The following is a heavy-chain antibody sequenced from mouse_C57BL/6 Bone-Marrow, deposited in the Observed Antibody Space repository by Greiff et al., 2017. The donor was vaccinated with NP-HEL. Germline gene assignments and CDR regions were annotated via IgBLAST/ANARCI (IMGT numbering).Heavy chain of an antibody. CDR3: ARSPHLGSSYWYFDV. CDR2: IRNKANGYTT. V-gene: IGHV7-3*01. D-gene: IGHD1-1*01. Sequence: EMKLVESGGGLVQPGGSLSLSCAASGFTFTDYYMSWVRQPPGKALEWLGFIRNKANGYTTEYSASVKGRFTISRDNSQSILYLQMNALRAEDSATYYCARSPHLGSSYWYFDVWGTGTTVTVSS. CDR1: GFTFTDYY. J-gene: IGHJ1*03.